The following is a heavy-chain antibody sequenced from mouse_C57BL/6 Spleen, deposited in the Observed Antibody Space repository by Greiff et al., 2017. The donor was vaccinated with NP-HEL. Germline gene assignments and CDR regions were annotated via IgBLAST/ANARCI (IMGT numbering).Heavy chain of an antibody. J-gene: IGHJ2*01. Sequence: VQLQQSGAELVKPGASVKISCKASGYAFSSYWMNWVKQRPGKGLEWIGQIYPGDGDTNYNGKFKGKATLTADKSSSTAYMQLSSLTSEDSAVYFCARCPNYYGSSYYYFDYWDQGTTLTVSS. CDR3: ARCPNYYGSSYYYFDY. CDR1: GYAFSSYW. D-gene: IGHD1-1*01. CDR2: IYPGDGDT. V-gene: IGHV1-80*01.